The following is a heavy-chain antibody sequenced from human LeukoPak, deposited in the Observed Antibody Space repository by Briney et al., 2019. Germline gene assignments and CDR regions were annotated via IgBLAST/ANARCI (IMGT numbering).Heavy chain of an antibody. CDR2: INSDGSST. J-gene: IGHJ4*02. CDR3: ARGLSLDGGNSYFDY. CDR1: GFTFSSYW. V-gene: IGHV3-74*01. Sequence: PGGSLRLSCAASGFTFSSYWMHWVRQAPGKGLEWVSRINSDGSSTSYADSVKGRFTISRDNAKNTLYLQMNSLRAEDTAVYYCARGLSLDGGNSYFDYWGQGTLVTVSS. D-gene: IGHD4-23*01.